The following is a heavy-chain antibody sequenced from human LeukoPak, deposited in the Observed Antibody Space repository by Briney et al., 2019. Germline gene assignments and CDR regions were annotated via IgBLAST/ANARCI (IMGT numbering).Heavy chain of an antibody. CDR1: DGSINNNY. CDR2: VYYSGST. V-gene: IGHV4-59*01. J-gene: IGHJ4*02. D-gene: IGHD2-2*01. CDR3: AGYQRTGLSATGLDY. Sequence: SETLSLTCTVSDGSINNNYWSWIRQPPGKGLEWIGYVYYSGSTKYNPSLKGRVTMSVDTSKNQFSLRLSSLTAADTAVYYCAGYQRTGLSATGLDYWGQGTLVTVSS.